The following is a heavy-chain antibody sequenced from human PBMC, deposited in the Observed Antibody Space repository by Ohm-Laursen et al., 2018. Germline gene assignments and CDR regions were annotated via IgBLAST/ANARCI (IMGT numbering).Heavy chain of an antibody. J-gene: IGHJ4*02. CDR2: ISGYNGNT. CDR3: AKLGHYDSSGYWD. V-gene: IGHV1-18*01. CDR1: GYTFSNFG. D-gene: IGHD3-22*01. Sequence: ASVKVSCKASGYTFSNFGISWVRQAPGQGLEWMGWISGYNGNTKYAQKVQGRVTMTTDTSTSTAYMELRSLRSDDTAVYYCAKLGHYDSSGYWDWGQGTLVTVSS.